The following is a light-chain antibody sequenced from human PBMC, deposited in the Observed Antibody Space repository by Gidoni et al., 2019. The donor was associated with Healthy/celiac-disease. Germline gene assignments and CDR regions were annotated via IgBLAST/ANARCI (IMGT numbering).Light chain of an antibody. Sequence: SYELTQPPSVSVSPGQTASITGSGDKLGDKYACWYQQKPGQAPVLGIYQDSKRPSGIPERFSGSNSGNTATLTISGTQAMDEADYYCQAWDSSTVVFGGGTKLTVL. CDR1: KLGDKY. CDR2: QDS. J-gene: IGLJ2*01. V-gene: IGLV3-1*01. CDR3: QAWDSSTVV.